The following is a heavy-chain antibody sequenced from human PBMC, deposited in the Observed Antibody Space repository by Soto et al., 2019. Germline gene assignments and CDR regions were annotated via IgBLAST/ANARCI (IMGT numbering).Heavy chain of an antibody. CDR2: ISYDGSNK. D-gene: IGHD1-1*01. Sequence: QVQLVESGGGVVQPGRSLRLSCAASGFTFSSYAMHWGRQAPGKGLEWVAVISYDGSNKYYADSVKGRFTISRDHSKNTLCLQMNSLRAEDTAVYYCARVGRRHDFDYWAQGTLVTVSS. V-gene: IGHV3-30-3*01. CDR1: GFTFSSYA. J-gene: IGHJ4*02. CDR3: ARVGRRHDFDY.